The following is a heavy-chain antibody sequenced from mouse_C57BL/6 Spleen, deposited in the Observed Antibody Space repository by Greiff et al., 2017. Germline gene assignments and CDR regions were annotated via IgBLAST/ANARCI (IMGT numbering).Heavy chain of an antibody. J-gene: IGHJ4*01. CDR2: IWSGGST. V-gene: IGHV2-2*01. CDR1: GFSLTSYG. D-gene: IGHD2-1*01. CDR3: ARNKGNYYYYAMDY. Sequence: VKLMESGPGLVQPSQSLSITCTVSGFSLTSYGVHWVRQSPGKGLEWLGVIWSGGSTDYNAAFISRLSISKDKSKSQVFFKMTSLQAYDTAIYYCARNKGNYYYYAMDYWGQGTSVTVSS.